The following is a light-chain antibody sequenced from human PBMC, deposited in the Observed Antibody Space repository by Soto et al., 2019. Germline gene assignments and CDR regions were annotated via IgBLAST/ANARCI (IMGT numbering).Light chain of an antibody. J-gene: IGKJ4*01. CDR2: GAS. Sequence: EIVLTQFPGALSLSPGERVTLSCRASQTVSNTYLAWYQQKSGQAPKFLIYGASNRATGIPDRFSGSGSGKDFTLTIIRLEPEDFAVYYCQQYGALPPTFGGGTKGEIK. CDR1: QTVSNTY. V-gene: IGKV3-20*01. CDR3: QQYGALPPT.